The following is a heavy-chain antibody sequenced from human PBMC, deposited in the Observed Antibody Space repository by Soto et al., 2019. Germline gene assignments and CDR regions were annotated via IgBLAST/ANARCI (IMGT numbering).Heavy chain of an antibody. Sequence: EVQLVESGGGLVQPGGSLRLSCAVSGFTFSRFWMHWVRQAPGEGLVWVSRINTDGSSTSYADSVKGRFTISRDNAKNTLYLPMNSLRVEDTAMYYCAKRGVDTFGLSYWGQGTLVTVSS. CDR2: INTDGSST. D-gene: IGHD3-10*01. V-gene: IGHV3-74*01. J-gene: IGHJ4*02. CDR3: AKRGVDTFGLSY. CDR1: GFTFSRFW.